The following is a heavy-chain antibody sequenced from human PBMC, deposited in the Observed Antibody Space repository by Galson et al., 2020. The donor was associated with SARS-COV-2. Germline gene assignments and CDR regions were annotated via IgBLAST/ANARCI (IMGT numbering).Heavy chain of an antibody. D-gene: IGHD4-17*01. CDR3: AKAITVTENFYFDS. J-gene: IGHJ4*02. Sequence: SCAASAFTFSSYAMTWVRQAPGKGLEWVSTISGSGDSTYYADSVKGRFTISRDNSKNTLYLQMNSLRAEDTALYYCAKAITVTENFYFDSWGQGTPVTVSS. CDR1: AFTFSSYA. CDR2: ISGSGDST. V-gene: IGHV3-23*01.